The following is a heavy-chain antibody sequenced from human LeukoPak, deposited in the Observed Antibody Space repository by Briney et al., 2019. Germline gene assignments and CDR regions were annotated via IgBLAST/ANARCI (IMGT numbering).Heavy chain of an antibody. D-gene: IGHD5-18*01. CDR2: INPNSGGT. CDR3: ARDSRGYSYGSF. Sequence: ASVKVSCTASGYTFTGYYMHWVRQAPGQGLEWMGWINPNSGGTNYAQKFQGRVTMTRDTSISTAYMELSRLRSDDTSVYYCARDSRGYSYGSFWGQGTLVTVSS. CDR1: GYTFTGYY. V-gene: IGHV1-2*02. J-gene: IGHJ4*02.